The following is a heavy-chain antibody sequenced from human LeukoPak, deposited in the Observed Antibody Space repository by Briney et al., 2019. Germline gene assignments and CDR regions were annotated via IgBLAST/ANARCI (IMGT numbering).Heavy chain of an antibody. J-gene: IGHJ4*02. CDR2: ISSSGSTI. Sequence: GGSLRLSCAASGFTFSDYYMSWIRQAPGKGLEWVSYISSSGSTIYYADSVKGRFTISRDNAKNSLYLQMNSLRAEDTAVYYCAKDAPYYYDSSGPTVFDYWGQGTLVTVSS. CDR3: AKDAPYYYDSSGPTVFDY. D-gene: IGHD3-22*01. CDR1: GFTFSDYY. V-gene: IGHV3-11*01.